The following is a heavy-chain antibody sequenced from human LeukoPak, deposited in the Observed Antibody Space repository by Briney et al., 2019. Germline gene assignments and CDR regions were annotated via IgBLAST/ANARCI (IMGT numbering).Heavy chain of an antibody. CDR1: GYTFNDYF. CDR2: INPNSGVT. J-gene: IGHJ4*02. CDR3: AALDSSSSGDF. D-gene: IGHD6-6*01. Sequence: ASVKVSFKGSGYTFNDYFMHWVRQAPGQGLEWMGWINPNSGVTNYPQKFQGRVTMTRDTSISTAYMELSSLTSDDTAVYYCAALDSSSSGDFWGQGTLVTVSS. V-gene: IGHV1-2*02.